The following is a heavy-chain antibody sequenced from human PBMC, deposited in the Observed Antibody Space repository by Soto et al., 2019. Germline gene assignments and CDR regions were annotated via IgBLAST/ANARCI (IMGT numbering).Heavy chain of an antibody. Sequence: SETLSLTCTVSGGSISSYYWSWIRQPPGKGLEWIGYIYYSGSTNYNPSLKSRVTISVDTPKNQFSLKLSSVTAADTAVYYCARLRYYYGSGSYYYYMDVWGKGTTVTVSS. CDR3: ARLRYYYGSGSYYYYMDV. V-gene: IGHV4-59*08. CDR1: GGSISSYY. J-gene: IGHJ6*03. D-gene: IGHD3-10*01. CDR2: IYYSGST.